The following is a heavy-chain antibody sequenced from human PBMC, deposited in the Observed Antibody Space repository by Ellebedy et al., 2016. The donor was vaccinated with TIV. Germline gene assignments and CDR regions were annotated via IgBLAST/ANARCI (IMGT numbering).Heavy chain of an antibody. CDR2: TRCYSGKT. D-gene: IGHD6-19*01. V-gene: IGHV1-18*01. CDR3: ARGSGTNWFDP. J-gene: IGHJ5*02. CDR1: GYTFNRYG. Sequence: AASVKVSCKASGYTFNRYGINWVRQAPGQGLERMGWTRCYSGKTEYSQKFQGRVTMTTETSTTPGYMELRSLTSDDTAIYYCARGSGTNWFDPWGQGTLVAVSS.